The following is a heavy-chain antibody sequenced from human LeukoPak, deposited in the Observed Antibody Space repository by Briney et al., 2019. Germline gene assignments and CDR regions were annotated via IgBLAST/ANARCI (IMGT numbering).Heavy chain of an antibody. CDR1: GFTFSNAW. CDR3: AKSDCSGGSCYSFYFDY. CDR2: IKSKTDGGTT. D-gene: IGHD2-15*01. Sequence: PGGSLRLSCAASGFTFSNAWMSWVRQAPGKGLEWVGRIKSKTDGGTTDYAAPVKGRFTISRDDSKNTLYLQMNSLKTEDTAVYYCAKSDCSGGSCYSFYFDYWGQGTLVTVSS. J-gene: IGHJ4*02. V-gene: IGHV3-15*01.